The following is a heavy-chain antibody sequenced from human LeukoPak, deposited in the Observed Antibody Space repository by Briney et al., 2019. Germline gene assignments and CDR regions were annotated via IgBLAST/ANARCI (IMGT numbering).Heavy chain of an antibody. V-gene: IGHV1-2*02. CDR1: GYTFTGYY. CDR2: INPSSGGT. J-gene: IGHJ4*02. D-gene: IGHD6-13*01. Sequence: ASAKVSCKASGYTFTGYYMHWVRQAPGQGLEWMGWINPSSGGTNYAQKFQGRVTMTRDTSISTAHMELSRLRSDDTAVYYCARIGIAAAADDYWGQGTLVTVSS. CDR3: ARIGIAAAADDY.